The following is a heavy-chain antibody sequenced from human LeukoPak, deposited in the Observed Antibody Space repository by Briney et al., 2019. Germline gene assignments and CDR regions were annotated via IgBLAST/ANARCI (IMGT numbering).Heavy chain of an antibody. D-gene: IGHD1-26*01. J-gene: IGHJ4*02. CDR1: GFTFSSYG. V-gene: IGHV3-33*01. Sequence: PGGSLRLSCAASGFTFSSYGMHWVRQATGKGLEWVAVIWYDGSNKYYADSVKGRFTISRDNSKNTLYLQMNSLGAEDTAVYYCARDPSGSYGDYWGQGTLVTVSS. CDR2: IWYDGSNK. CDR3: ARDPSGSYGDY.